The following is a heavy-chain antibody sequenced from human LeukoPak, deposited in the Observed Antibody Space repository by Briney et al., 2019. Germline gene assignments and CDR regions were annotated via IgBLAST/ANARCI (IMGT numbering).Heavy chain of an antibody. J-gene: IGHJ6*02. V-gene: IGHV3-7*01. CDR1: GFTFSNYW. D-gene: IGHD6-19*01. Sequence: PGGSLRLSCAASGFTFSNYWMSWVRQAPGKGLEWVANIKQDGSEKYYVDSVKGRFTISRDNAKNSLYLQMNSLRAEDTAVYYCARCLLRAVADGVYYYYGMDVWGQGTTVTVSS. CDR3: ARCLLRAVADGVYYYYGMDV. CDR2: IKQDGSEK.